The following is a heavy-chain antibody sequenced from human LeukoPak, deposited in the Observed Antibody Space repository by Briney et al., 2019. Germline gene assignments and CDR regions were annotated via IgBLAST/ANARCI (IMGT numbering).Heavy chain of an antibody. D-gene: IGHD6-19*01. V-gene: IGHV3-21*01. Sequence: PGGSLRLSCAASGFTFSSYSMNWVRQAPGRGLEWVSSISSSSSYIYYADSVKGRFTISRDNAKNSLYLQMNSLRAEDTAVYYCARGGSGWPIDYWGQGTLVTVSS. J-gene: IGHJ4*02. CDR3: ARGGSGWPIDY. CDR1: GFTFSSYS. CDR2: ISSSSSYI.